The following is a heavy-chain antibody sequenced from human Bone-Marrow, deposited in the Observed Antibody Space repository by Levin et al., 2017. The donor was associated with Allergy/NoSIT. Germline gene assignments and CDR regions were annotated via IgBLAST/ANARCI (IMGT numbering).Heavy chain of an antibody. CDR3: ARIPDTTSEFDY. CDR2: IYDSGST. CDR1: GGSIRSGGYY. V-gene: IGHV4-31*03. Sequence: SETLSLTCTVSGGSIRSGGYYWSCIRQHPGKGLEWIGYIYDSGSTSYNPSLESRVAISVDTSKNQFYLKLTSLTAADTAVYYCARIPDTTSEFDYWGQGTLVTVSS. J-gene: IGHJ4*02. D-gene: IGHD5-18*01.